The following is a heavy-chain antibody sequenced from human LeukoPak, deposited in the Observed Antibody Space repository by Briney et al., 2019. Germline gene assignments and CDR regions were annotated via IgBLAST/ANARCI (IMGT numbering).Heavy chain of an antibody. V-gene: IGHV1-8*01. CDR2: MNPDSGNT. CDR1: GYTFTIYD. D-gene: IGHD4-17*01. J-gene: IGHJ5*02. Sequence: ASVKASCKASGYTFTIYDINWVRQAAGQGLEWMGWMNPDSGNTDFAQKFQGRVTMTRNTSISTAYMELSSLTSEDTAVYYCAVHLPGDYLGPWGQGTLVTVSS. CDR3: AVHLPGDYLGP.